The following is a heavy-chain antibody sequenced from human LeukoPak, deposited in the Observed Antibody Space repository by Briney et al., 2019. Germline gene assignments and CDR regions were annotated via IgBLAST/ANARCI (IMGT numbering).Heavy chain of an antibody. J-gene: IGHJ6*03. D-gene: IGHD6-13*01. CDR1: GYTFTRYY. CDR2: INPNSGGT. V-gene: IGHV1-2*02. CDR3: ARNPGLAPGNYYYYMDV. Sequence: ASVKVSCKASGYTFTRYYMHWVRQAPGQGLEWMGWINPNSGGTNYAQKFQGRVTMTRDTSISTAYVDLSRLRSDDTAVYYCARNPGLAPGNYYYYMDVWGKGTTVTISS.